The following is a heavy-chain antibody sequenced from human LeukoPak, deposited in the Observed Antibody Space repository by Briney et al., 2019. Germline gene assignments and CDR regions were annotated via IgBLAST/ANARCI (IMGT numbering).Heavy chain of an antibody. V-gene: IGHV1-2*02. CDR1: GYTFTGYY. D-gene: IGHD1-26*01. CDR3: ARAWESIAGYYFDY. CDR2: INPNSGGT. J-gene: IGHJ4*02. Sequence: ASVKVSCKASGYTFTGYYIHWVRQAPGQGLEWMGWINPNSGGTNYAQKFQDRVSMTRDISTNTVYMELSSLTSEDTAVYYCARAWESIAGYYFDYWGQGTLVTVSS.